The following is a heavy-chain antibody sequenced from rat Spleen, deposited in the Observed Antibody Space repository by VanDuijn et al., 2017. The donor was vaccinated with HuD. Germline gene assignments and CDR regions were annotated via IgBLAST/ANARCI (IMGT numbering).Heavy chain of an antibody. CDR2: INTDGGRT. CDR1: GFTFPSYW. D-gene: IGHD4-3*01. V-gene: IGHV5-58*01. CDR3: VRQDTSGYSNWFTF. J-gene: IGHJ3*01. Sequence: EVQLVETGGGLVQPGRSLKLSCVASGFTFPSYWMYWVRQAPGKGLEWLSSINTDGGRTYYRDSVKGRFTISRDNAKSTLYLQMNSLRSEDTATYYCVRQDTSGYSNWFTFWGQGTLVTVSS.